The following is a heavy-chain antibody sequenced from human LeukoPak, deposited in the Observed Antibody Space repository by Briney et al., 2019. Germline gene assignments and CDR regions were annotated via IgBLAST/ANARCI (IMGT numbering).Heavy chain of an antibody. D-gene: IGHD2-21*02. CDR3: ARDLSDVVVTENWFDP. CDR2: ISSSSSYI. Sequence: GGSLRLSCAASGFTFSSYSMNWVRQAPGKGLEWVSSISSSSSYIYYAESVKGRFTISRDNAKNSLYLQMNSLRAEDTAVYYCARDLSDVVVTENWFDPWGQGTLVTVST. CDR1: GFTFSSYS. V-gene: IGHV3-21*01. J-gene: IGHJ5*02.